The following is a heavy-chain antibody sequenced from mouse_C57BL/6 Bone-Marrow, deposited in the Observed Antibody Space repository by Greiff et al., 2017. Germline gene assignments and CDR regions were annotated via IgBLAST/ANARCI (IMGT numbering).Heavy chain of an antibody. CDR1: GFTFSSYA. CDR3: ARDSSRQLRLAWFAY. CDR2: ISDGGSYT. J-gene: IGHJ3*01. V-gene: IGHV5-4*01. D-gene: IGHD3-2*02. Sequence: EVKLVESGGGLVKPGGSLKLSCAASGFTFSSYAMSWVRQTPEKRLEWVATISDGGSYTYYPDNVKGRFTISRDNAKNNLYLQMSHLKSEDTAMYYCARDSSRQLRLAWFAYWGQGTLVTVSA.